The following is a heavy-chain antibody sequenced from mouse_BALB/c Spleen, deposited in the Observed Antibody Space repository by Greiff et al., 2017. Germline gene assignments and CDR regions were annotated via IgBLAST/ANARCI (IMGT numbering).Heavy chain of an antibody. CDR2: SRNKANDYTT. Sequence: DVMLVESGGGLVQPGGSLRLSCATSGFTFSDFYMEWVRQPPGKRLEWIAASRNKANDYTTEYSASVKGRFIVSRDTSQSILYLQMNALRAEDTAIYYCAREYYGYDYWGQGTTLTVSS. CDR3: AREYYGYDY. J-gene: IGHJ2*01. V-gene: IGHV7-1*02. D-gene: IGHD1-2*01. CDR1: GFTFSDFY.